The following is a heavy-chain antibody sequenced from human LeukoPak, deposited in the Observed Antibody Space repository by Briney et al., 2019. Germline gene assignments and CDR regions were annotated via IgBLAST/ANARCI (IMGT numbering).Heavy chain of an antibody. J-gene: IGHJ6*02. CDR3: AKVGHYDGDYGYYYYFGMDV. CDR1: GFTFSNYA. Sequence: GGSLRLSCAASGFTFSNYAMSWVRQAPGKGLEWVSAISGSGGSTYYADSVKGRFTISRDNSKNTLYLQMNSLRAEDTAVYYFAKVGHYDGDYGYYYYFGMDVWGPGTTVTASS. D-gene: IGHD4-17*01. V-gene: IGHV3-23*01. CDR2: ISGSGGST.